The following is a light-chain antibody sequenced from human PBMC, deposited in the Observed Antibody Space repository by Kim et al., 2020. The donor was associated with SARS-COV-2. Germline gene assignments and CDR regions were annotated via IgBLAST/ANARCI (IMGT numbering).Light chain of an antibody. Sequence: GSPGQTASITCSGDKLGDKYACLYQQKPGQSPVLVIYQDSKRPSGIPERFSGSNSGNTATLTISGTQAMDEADYYCQAWDSSTYVFGTGTKVTVL. J-gene: IGLJ1*01. CDR3: QAWDSSTYV. V-gene: IGLV3-1*01. CDR1: KLGDKY. CDR2: QDS.